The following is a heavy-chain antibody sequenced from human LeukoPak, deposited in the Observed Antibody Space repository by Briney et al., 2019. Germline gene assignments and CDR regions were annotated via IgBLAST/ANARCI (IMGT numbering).Heavy chain of an antibody. Sequence: GGSLRLSCAASGFTFSSYAMSWVRQAPGKGLEWVSAISGSGTNTYYADSVKGRFTISRDNSKNTLYLQINSLRAEDTAVYYCAKDQRAYSSSLFDYWGQGTLVTVSS. V-gene: IGHV3-23*01. CDR2: ISGSGTNT. CDR3: AKDQRAYSSSLFDY. CDR1: GFTFSSYA. D-gene: IGHD6-6*01. J-gene: IGHJ4*02.